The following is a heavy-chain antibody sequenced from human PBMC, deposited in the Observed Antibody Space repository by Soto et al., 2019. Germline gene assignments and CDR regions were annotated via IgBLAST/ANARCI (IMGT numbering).Heavy chain of an antibody. Sequence: QVQLQESGPGLVKPSQTLSLTCTVSGGSISSGGYYWSWIRQHPGKGLEWIGYIYYSGSTYYNPSLKSRVTISLDTSKNQFSLKLSSVTAVDTAVYYCAREHVVTPRFDYWGQGTLVTVSS. V-gene: IGHV4-31*03. CDR1: GGSISSGGYY. D-gene: IGHD2-15*01. CDR2: IYYSGST. CDR3: AREHVVTPRFDY. J-gene: IGHJ4*02.